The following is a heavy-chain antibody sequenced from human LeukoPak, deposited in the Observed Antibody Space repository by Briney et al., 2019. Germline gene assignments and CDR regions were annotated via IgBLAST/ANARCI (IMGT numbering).Heavy chain of an antibody. J-gene: IGHJ3*02. Sequence: SETLSLTCTVSGGSISSYYWSWIRQPAGKGLEWIGRIYTSGSTNYNPSLKSRVTISVDTSKNQFSLKLSSVTAADTAVYYCARDRYYGSGSYYDDAFDIWGQGTMVTVSS. CDR3: ARDRYYGSGSYYDDAFDI. CDR1: GGSISSYY. D-gene: IGHD3-10*01. V-gene: IGHV4-4*07. CDR2: IYTSGST.